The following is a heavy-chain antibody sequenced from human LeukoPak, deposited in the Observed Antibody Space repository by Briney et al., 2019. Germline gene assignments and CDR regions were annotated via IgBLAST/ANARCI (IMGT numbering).Heavy chain of an antibody. Sequence: GGSLRLSCAASGFTFSSYSMNWVRQAPGKGLEWVSSISSSSSYIYYADSVKGRFTISRDNAKNSLYLQMNSLRAEDTAVYYCARDGSVNYDSSGYPNWFDPWGQGTLVTVSS. J-gene: IGHJ5*02. CDR3: ARDGSVNYDSSGYPNWFDP. CDR2: ISSSSSYI. D-gene: IGHD3-22*01. CDR1: GFTFSSYS. V-gene: IGHV3-21*01.